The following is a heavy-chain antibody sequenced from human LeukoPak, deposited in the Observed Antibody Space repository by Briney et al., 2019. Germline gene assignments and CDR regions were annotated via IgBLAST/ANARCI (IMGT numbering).Heavy chain of an antibody. D-gene: IGHD2-21*01. CDR1: EFILSSSY. CDR3: ARDTEQVIDFDY. V-gene: IGHV3-66*01. Sequence: PGWSLRLACVACEFILSSSYFNWLRQPPGKGLEGVSTISSDGSTYYAESVKGRFTISRDNSKNTLYLQMNSLRAEDTAVYYCARDTEQVIDFDYWGQGTLVTVSS. J-gene: IGHJ4*02. CDR2: ISSDGST.